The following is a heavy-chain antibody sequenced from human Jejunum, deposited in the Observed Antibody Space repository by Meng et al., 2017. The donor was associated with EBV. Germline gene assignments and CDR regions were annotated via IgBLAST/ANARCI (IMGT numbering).Heavy chain of an antibody. Sequence: QVQVLQPGVEVKKPGASVKVSCKASGYSFTSHGITGVRQAPGQGLEWMGWINPYNGDTNYVQNLQGRVTMTTDTSTSTAYMELRSLTSDDTAVYYCGRDLGTGYGPFPDPWGQGTLVTVSS. J-gene: IGHJ5*02. V-gene: IGHV1-18*04. D-gene: IGHD5-12*01. CDR2: INPYNGDT. CDR3: GRDLGTGYGPFPDP. CDR1: GYSFTSHG.